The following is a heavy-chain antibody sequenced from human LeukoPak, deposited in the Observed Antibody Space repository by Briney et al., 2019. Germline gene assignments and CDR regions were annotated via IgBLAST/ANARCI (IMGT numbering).Heavy chain of an antibody. D-gene: IGHD3-22*01. V-gene: IGHV4-61*01. CDR3: AREYYDSSGYRFDY. CDR2: IYYSGST. Sequence: PSETLSLTCTVSGGSVSSGSYYWSWIRQPPGKGLEWIGYIYYSGSTNYNPSLKSRVTISVDTSKNQVSLKLSSVTAADTAVCYCAREYYDSSGYRFDYWGQGTLVTVSS. CDR1: GGSVSSGSYY. J-gene: IGHJ4*02.